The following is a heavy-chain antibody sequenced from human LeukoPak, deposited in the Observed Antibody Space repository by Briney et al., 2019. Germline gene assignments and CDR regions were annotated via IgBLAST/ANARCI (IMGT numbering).Heavy chain of an antibody. CDR2: INVNSGGT. Sequence: ASVKVSCKASGNTFTGDFMQWVRQAPGQGLEWMGWINVNSGGTHYARKFQGRVSMTSDTSIATAYMELSGLRSDDTAVYYCASYSDSPKEFDMWGQGPRVSVSS. CDR1: GNTFTGDF. CDR3: ASYSDSPKEFDM. D-gene: IGHD1-26*01. V-gene: IGHV1-2*02. J-gene: IGHJ4*02.